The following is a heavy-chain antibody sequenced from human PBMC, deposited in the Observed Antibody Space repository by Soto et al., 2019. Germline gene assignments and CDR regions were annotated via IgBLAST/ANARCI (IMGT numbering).Heavy chain of an antibody. Sequence: QVQLVQSGAEVKKPGASVKVSCKASGYTFTSYYMHWVRQAPGQGLEWMGIINPSGGSTSYAQKCPGGETLTRDTSTSTVYMERSSLRSVDTAVYYCARDRRGVLDAFDIWGQGTMVTVSS. D-gene: IGHD1-1*01. CDR2: INPSGGST. J-gene: IGHJ3*02. CDR1: GYTFTSYY. V-gene: IGHV1-46*01. CDR3: ARDRRGVLDAFDI.